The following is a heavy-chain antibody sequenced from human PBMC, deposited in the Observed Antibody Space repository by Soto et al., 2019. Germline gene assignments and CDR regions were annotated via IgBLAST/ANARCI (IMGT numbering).Heavy chain of an antibody. Sequence: QVELVQSGAEVKKPGSSVKVSCQASEDTFRNYAISWVRQAPGQGLEWMGGIIPIFGTANYAQKFQGRVRITADTPAKTGYWKKSSRRSEDTAVDYGGSTRYDSSVYYYGSPGLGGRGTRVTVSP. V-gene: IGHV1-69*06. D-gene: IGHD3-22*01. CDR2: IIPIFGTA. J-gene: IGHJ2*01. CDR3: GSTRYDSSVYYYGSPGL. CDR1: EDTFRNYA.